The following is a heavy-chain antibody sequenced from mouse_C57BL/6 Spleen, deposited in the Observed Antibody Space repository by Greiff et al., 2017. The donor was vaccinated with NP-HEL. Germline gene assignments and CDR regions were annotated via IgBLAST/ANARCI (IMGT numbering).Heavy chain of an antibody. CDR2: IYPGDGDT. Sequence: VMLQQSGPELVKPGASVKISCKASGYAFSSSWMNWVKQRPGKGLEWIGRIYPGDGDTNYDGKFKGKATLTADKSSSTAYMQLSSLTSEDSAVYFCARDGYGSPWYFDVWGTGTTVTVSS. J-gene: IGHJ1*03. CDR1: GYAFSSSW. V-gene: IGHV1-82*01. CDR3: ARDGYGSPWYFDV. D-gene: IGHD1-1*01.